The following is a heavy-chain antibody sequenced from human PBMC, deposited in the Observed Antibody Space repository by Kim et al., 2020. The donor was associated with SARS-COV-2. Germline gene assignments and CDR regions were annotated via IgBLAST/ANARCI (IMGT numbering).Heavy chain of an antibody. CDR3: ARDATSSGWVHSDY. CDR2: ISYDGSNK. CDR1: GFTFSSYA. V-gene: IGHV3-30-3*01. J-gene: IGHJ4*02. D-gene: IGHD6-19*01. Sequence: GGSLRLSCAASGFTFSSYAMHWVRQAPGKGLEWVAVISYDGSNKYYADSVKGRFTISRDNSKNTLYLQMNSLRAEDTAVYYCARDATSSGWVHSDYWGQGNLVTVSS.